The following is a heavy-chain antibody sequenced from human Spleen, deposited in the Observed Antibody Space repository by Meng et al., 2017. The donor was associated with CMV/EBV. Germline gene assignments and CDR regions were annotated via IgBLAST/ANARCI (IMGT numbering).Heavy chain of an antibody. D-gene: IGHD3-3*01. CDR2: IYSTGSST. V-gene: IGHV3-23*05. Sequence: LSLTCAASGFTFSSSAMSWVRQAPGKGLEWVSVIYSTGSSTYYADFVKGRFTISRANSKNTLYLQMNFLTPEDTAVYYCAKNAGVNYDFWSGLRFQHWGPGTLVTVSS. J-gene: IGHJ1*01. CDR1: GFTFSSSA. CDR3: AKNAGVNYDFWSGLRFQH.